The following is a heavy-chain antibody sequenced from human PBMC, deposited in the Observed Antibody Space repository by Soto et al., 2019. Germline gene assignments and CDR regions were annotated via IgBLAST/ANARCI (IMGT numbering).Heavy chain of an antibody. CDR3: ARPAYYYGSGSYYYYYYMDV. V-gene: IGHV3-30-3*01. D-gene: IGHD3-10*01. CDR1: GFTFSSYA. CDR2: ISYDGSNK. J-gene: IGHJ6*03. Sequence: PGGSLRLSCAASGFTFSSYAMHWVRQAPGKGLEWVAVISYDGSNKYYADSVKGRFTTSRDNSKNTLYLQMNSLRAEDTAVYYCARPAYYYGSGSYYYYYYMDVWGKGTTVTVSS.